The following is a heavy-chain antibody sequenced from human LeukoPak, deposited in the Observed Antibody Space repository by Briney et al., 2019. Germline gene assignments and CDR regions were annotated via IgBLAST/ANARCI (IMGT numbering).Heavy chain of an antibody. D-gene: IGHD4-17*01. Sequence: PGGSLRLSCAASGSTFSSYSMNWVRQAPGKGLEWVSYISSSSSMIYYADSVKGRFTISRDNAKNSLYLQMKSLRDEDTAIYYCARDYGDLPARVPYFDYWGQGTLVTVSS. J-gene: IGHJ4*02. CDR1: GSTFSSYS. V-gene: IGHV3-48*02. CDR2: ISSSSSMI. CDR3: ARDYGDLPARVPYFDY.